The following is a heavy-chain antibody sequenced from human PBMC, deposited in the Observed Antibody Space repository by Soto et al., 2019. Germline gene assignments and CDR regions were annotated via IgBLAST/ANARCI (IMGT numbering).Heavy chain of an antibody. V-gene: IGHV1-2*02. Sequence: QVQLVQSGAEVKKPGASVKVSCKASGYTFTGYYMHWVRQATGQGLEWMGWINPNSGGTNYAQKFQGRVTMSSDTSISTAYMELSRLRSDETAVYDCARADSSGYWAMYWGQGTLVTVSS. CDR3: ARADSSGYWAMY. D-gene: IGHD3-22*01. J-gene: IGHJ4*02. CDR2: INPNSGGT. CDR1: GYTFTGYY.